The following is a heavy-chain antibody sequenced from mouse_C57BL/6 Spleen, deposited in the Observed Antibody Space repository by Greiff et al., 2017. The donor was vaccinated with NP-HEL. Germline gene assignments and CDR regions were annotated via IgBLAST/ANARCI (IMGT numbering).Heavy chain of an antibody. CDR2: ISDGGSYT. Sequence: EVNVVESGGGLVKPGGSLKLSCAASGFTFSSYAMSWVRQTPEKRLEWVATISDGGSYTYYPDNVKGRFTISRDNAKNNLYLQMSHLKSEDTAMYYCAREEAYWGQGTLVTVSA. V-gene: IGHV5-4*01. J-gene: IGHJ3*01. CDR1: GFTFSSYA. CDR3: AREEAY.